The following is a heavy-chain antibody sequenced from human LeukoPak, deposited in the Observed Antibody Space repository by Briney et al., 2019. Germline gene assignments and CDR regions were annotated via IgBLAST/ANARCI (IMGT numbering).Heavy chain of an antibody. CDR3: ARDRRSLDGTSLEH. D-gene: IGHD5-24*01. J-gene: IGHJ5*02. CDR1: GFRFRDIA. CDR2: ISHDGSVN. V-gene: IGHV3-30*04. Sequence: GGSLRLSCLASGFRFRDIAMHWVRQAPGRGLEWLAMISHDGSVNYYADSVRGRFTVPRDNSKSTLYLHMDGLRPDDTAVYFCARDRRSLDGTSLEHWGQGTLVTVSA.